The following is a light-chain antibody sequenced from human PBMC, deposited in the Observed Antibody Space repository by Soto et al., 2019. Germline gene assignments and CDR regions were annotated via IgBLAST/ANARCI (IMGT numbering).Light chain of an antibody. CDR2: KAS. CDR3: QHYSSYSPWL. Sequence: DIQVAQSPSTLSASVGDRVTMTCRARQSVNAWLAWYQQKPGTAPKLLIYKASTLDRGVSSRFSGSGSGTEFTLTISSPQPEDSATYYCQHYSSYSPWLFGQGTKVEI. CDR1: QSVNAW. V-gene: IGKV1-5*03. J-gene: IGKJ1*01.